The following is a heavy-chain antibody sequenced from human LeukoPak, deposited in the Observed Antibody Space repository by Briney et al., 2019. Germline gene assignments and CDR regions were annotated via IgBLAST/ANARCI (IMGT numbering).Heavy chain of an antibody. D-gene: IGHD3-9*01. Sequence: MASETLSLTCNVSGGSISSYYWSWIRQPPGKGLEWIGYIYYSVSTNYNPSLKSRVTISADTAKNQFSLRLISVTAADTAVYYCARARGDYDILTGYEPPHWFDPWGQGTLVTVSS. CDR2: IYYSVST. CDR3: ARARGDYDILTGYEPPHWFDP. CDR1: GGSISSYY. J-gene: IGHJ5*02. V-gene: IGHV4-59*01.